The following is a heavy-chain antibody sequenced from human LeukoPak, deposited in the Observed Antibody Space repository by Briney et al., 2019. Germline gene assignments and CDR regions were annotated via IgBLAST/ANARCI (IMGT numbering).Heavy chain of an antibody. CDR1: GFTFSSYS. Sequence: GGSLRLSCAASGFTFSSYSMNWVRQAPGKGLEWVSSISSSSNYIYYADSVKGRFTIPRDNAKDSLYLQMNSLRAEDTAVYYCARDLPYCSSTGCYVSWGQGILVTVSS. D-gene: IGHD2-2*01. J-gene: IGHJ5*02. V-gene: IGHV3-21*01. CDR3: ARDLPYCSSTGCYVS. CDR2: ISSSSNYI.